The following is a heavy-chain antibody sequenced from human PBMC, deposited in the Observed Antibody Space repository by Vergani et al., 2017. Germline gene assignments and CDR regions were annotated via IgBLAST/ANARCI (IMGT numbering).Heavy chain of an antibody. CDR2: IYYSGST. CDR1: GGSISSGDYY. Sequence: QVQLQESGPGLVKPSQTLSLTCTVSGGSISSGDYYWCWIRQPPGKGLEWIGYIYYSGSTYYNPSLKSRVTISVDTSKNQFSLKLSSVTAADTAVYYCARDVLYSGGPGWFDPWGQGTLVTVSS. CDR3: ARDVLYSGGPGWFDP. V-gene: IGHV4-30-4*08. D-gene: IGHD1-26*01. J-gene: IGHJ5*02.